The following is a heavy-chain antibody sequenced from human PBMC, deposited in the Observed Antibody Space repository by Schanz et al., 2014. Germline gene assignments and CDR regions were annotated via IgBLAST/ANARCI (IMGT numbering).Heavy chain of an antibody. D-gene: IGHD2-2*01. V-gene: IGHV3-15*02. J-gene: IGHJ3*02. CDR2: IKSEADGGTT. Sequence: EVQLVESGGALVKPGGSLRLSCAASGFTFNNAWMNWVRQAPGKGLEWVGRIKSEADGGTTDYAAPVKGRFTISRDDSKSTLYLQMNSLKTEDTAVYYCHTDRTTEYCSSTSCSAWVDAFDIWGQGTMGTVSS. CDR1: GFTFNNAW. CDR3: HTDRTTEYCSSTSCSAWVDAFDI.